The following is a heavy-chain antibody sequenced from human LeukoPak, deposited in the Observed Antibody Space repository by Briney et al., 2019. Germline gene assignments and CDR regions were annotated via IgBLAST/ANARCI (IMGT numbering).Heavy chain of an antibody. V-gene: IGHV3-74*01. Sequence: GGSLRLSCAASGFTFSNYWMHWVRHAPGEGLVWVARITSDGSSTSHADAVRGRFTISRDNAKNTLYLQMNSLRAEDTAVYYCARLNWNYLAFDYWGQGTLVTVSS. J-gene: IGHJ4*02. D-gene: IGHD1-7*01. CDR1: GFTFSNYW. CDR2: ITSDGSST. CDR3: ARLNWNYLAFDY.